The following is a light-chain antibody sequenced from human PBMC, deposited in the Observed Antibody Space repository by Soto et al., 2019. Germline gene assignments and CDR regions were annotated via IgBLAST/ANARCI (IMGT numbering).Light chain of an antibody. CDR2: DAS. V-gene: IGKV3-11*01. Sequence: ETVLTQSPATLSLSPGERATLSCRASQSVSRYLAWYQQKPGQAPRLLIYDASNRATGIPARFSGSGSGTDFTLTISSLEPEDFATYYCQQSYSTPFTFGQGTRLEIK. CDR1: QSVSRY. J-gene: IGKJ5*01. CDR3: QQSYSTPFT.